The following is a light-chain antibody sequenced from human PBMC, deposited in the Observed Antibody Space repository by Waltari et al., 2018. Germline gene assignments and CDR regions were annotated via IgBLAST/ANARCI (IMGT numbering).Light chain of an antibody. Sequence: SYELTQPPSVAVSPGQTARNTCSGNALPKQYGFWYQQRPGQAPVLVIYKDTERPSGIPERFSGSSSGTTVTLTISVVQAEDEADYYCQSADLSGVYRVFGGGTKMTVL. CDR1: ALPKQY. J-gene: IGLJ3*02. CDR3: QSADLSGVYRV. CDR2: KDT. V-gene: IGLV3-25*03.